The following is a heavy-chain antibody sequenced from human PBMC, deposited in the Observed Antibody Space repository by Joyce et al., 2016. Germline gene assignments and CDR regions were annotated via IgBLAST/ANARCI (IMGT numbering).Heavy chain of an antibody. J-gene: IGHJ3*02. Sequence: QLQLQESGPGLVKPSETLSLTCTVSGGSISSSSYYWGWIRQPPGKGLEWIGNIYYSGSTYYNPSLKSRVTISIDTSKNQFSLKLRSVTAADTAVYYCARGWPYCSGDCYSISGDAFDIWGQGTMVTVSS. CDR2: IYYSGST. D-gene: IGHD2-21*02. CDR1: GGSISSSSYY. CDR3: ARGWPYCSGDCYSISGDAFDI. V-gene: IGHV4-39*07.